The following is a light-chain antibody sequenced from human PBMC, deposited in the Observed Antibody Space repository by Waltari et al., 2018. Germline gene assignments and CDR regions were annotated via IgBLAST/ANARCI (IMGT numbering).Light chain of an antibody. CDR3: QQYDNYWT. J-gene: IGKJ1*01. CDR1: QRITNW. CDR2: RAS. V-gene: IGKV1-5*03. Sequence: DIQMTQSPSALSASVGDRVTITCRASQRITNWLAWYQQKPGKAPKLLIYRASNLESGVPSRFSGSGSGTEFTLTISSLQADDFATYYCQQYDNYWTFGQGTKVEIK.